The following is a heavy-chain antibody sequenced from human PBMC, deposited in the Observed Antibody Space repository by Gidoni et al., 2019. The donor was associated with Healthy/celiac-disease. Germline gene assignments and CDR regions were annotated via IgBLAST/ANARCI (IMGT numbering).Heavy chain of an antibody. J-gene: IGHJ6*02. CDR2: INHSGST. CDR1: GGSFSGYY. CDR3: ARRRGSYDSSGYYLGINYYYYYGMDV. Sequence: QVQLQQWGAGLLKPSETLSLTCAVYGGSFSGYYWSWIRQPPGKGLEWIGEINHSGSTNYNPSLKSRVTISVDTSKNQFSLKLSSVTAADTAVYYCARRRGSYDSSGYYLGINYYYYYGMDVWGQGTTVTVSS. V-gene: IGHV4-34*01. D-gene: IGHD3-22*01.